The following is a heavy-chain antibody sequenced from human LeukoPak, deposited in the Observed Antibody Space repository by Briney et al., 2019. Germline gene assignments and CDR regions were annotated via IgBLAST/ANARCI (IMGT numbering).Heavy chain of an antibody. CDR3: ARDKGYSYVFDWYFDL. V-gene: IGHV3-48*03. J-gene: IGHJ2*01. Sequence: GGSLRLSSAASGFTFSSYEMNWVRQAPGKGLEWDSYISSSGSTIYYADSVKGRFTISRDNAKNSLYLQMNSLRAEDTAVYYCARDKGYSYVFDWYFDLWGRGTLVTVSS. D-gene: IGHD5-18*01. CDR1: GFTFSSYE. CDR2: ISSSGSTI.